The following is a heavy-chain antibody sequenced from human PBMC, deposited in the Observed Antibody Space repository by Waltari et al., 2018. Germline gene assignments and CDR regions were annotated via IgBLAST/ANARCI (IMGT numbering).Heavy chain of an antibody. Sequence: EVLLVESGGGLVQPGGSLRLSCAGPGFIFSSHWMSWVRQAPGKGLEWVANIKQDGSEKYYGDSVKGRFTISRDNAKNSLFLQMNSLRAEDTAVYYCASDGLAAALDSWGQGTLVTVSS. J-gene: IGHJ4*02. CDR2: IKQDGSEK. V-gene: IGHV3-7*01. CDR1: GFIFSSHW. CDR3: ASDGLAAALDS. D-gene: IGHD6-13*01.